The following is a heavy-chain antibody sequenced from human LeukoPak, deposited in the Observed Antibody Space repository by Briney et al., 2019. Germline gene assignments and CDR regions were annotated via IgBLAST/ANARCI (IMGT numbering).Heavy chain of an antibody. V-gene: IGHV3-11*05. CDR3: AREISWYFDL. CDR2: ISSDSSST. CDR1: GFTFSAYY. J-gene: IGHJ2*01. Sequence: PGGSLRLSCAASGFTFSAYYMSWIRQAPGKGLEWVSYISSDSSSTNYADSMKGRFTISRDKAKNSLYLQMNSLRAEDTAVYYCAREISWYFDLWGRGTLVTVSS.